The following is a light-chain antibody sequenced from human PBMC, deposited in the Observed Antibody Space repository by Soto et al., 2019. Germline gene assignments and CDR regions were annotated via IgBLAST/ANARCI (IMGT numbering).Light chain of an antibody. J-gene: IGKJ3*01. Sequence: EMLLTQSPATLSLSPGERATLSCRASQSVSSYLAWYQQKPGQAPRLLIYDASNRATGIPARFSGSGSGTDFTLTISSLEPEDFAVYYCQQRSNWPRFTFGPGTKVDIK. CDR1: QSVSSY. CDR3: QQRSNWPRFT. CDR2: DAS. V-gene: IGKV3-11*01.